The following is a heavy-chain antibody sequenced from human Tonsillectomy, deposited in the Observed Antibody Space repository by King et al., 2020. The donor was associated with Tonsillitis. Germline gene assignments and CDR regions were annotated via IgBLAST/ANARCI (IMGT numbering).Heavy chain of an antibody. Sequence: VQLVESGGGLVQPGRSLRLSCAASGFTVSSNYMSWVRQAPGKGLEWVSVIYSGGSTYYADSVKGRCIISRDNSKNTLYLQMNSLRAEDTAVYYCARERSGADTAMLYWGQGTLVTVSS. V-gene: IGHV3-66*01. CDR3: ARERSGADTAMLY. D-gene: IGHD5-18*01. J-gene: IGHJ4*02. CDR1: GFTVSSNY. CDR2: IYSGGST.